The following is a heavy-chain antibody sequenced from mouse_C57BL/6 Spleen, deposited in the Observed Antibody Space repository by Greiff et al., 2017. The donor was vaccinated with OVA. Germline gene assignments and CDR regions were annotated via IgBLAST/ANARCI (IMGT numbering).Heavy chain of an antibody. CDR3: ASPNYYGSSYFDD. J-gene: IGHJ2*01. Sequence: VQLQQSGAELARPGASVKMSCKASGYTFTSYTMHWVKQRPGQGLEWIGYINPSSGYTKYNQKFKDKATLTADKSSSTAYMQLSSLTSEDSAVYYCASPNYYGSSYFDDWGQGTTLTVAS. V-gene: IGHV1-4*01. CDR1: GYTFTSYT. D-gene: IGHD1-1*01. CDR2: INPSSGYT.